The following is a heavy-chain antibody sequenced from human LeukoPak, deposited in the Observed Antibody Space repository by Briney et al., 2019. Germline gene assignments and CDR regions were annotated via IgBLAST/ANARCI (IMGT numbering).Heavy chain of an antibody. J-gene: IGHJ4*02. CDR2: INPSGGST. V-gene: IGHV1-46*01. CDR1: GYTFTSYY. Sequence: ASVTVSCKASGYTFTSYYMHWVRQAPGQGLEWMGIINPSGGSTSYAQKFQGRVTMTRDMSTSTVYMELSSLRSEDTAVYYCARKPSGWYYFDYWGQGTLVTVSS. CDR3: ARKPSGWYYFDY. D-gene: IGHD6-19*01.